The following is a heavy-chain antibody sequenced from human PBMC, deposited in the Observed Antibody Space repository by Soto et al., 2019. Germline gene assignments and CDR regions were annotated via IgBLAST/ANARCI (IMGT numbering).Heavy chain of an antibody. V-gene: IGHV1-46*02. CDR1: GYNFNQSY. J-gene: IGHJ4*02. CDR2: INLRGGTT. D-gene: IGHD4-17*01. CDR3: ARGPDDSDVPRWDH. Sequence: QVQLVQSGPEVRKPGASVRLSCATSGYNFNQSYIQWXRQAXXXXLEWMGIINLRGGTTEYAHKFRGRVTVTGDKYTRTAYMELSSMRSEDTAVYFCARGPDDSDVPRWDHWGQGTLITVSS.